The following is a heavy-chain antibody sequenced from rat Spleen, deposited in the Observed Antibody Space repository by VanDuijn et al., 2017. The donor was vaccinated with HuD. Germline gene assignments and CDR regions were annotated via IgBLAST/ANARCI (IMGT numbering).Heavy chain of an antibody. CDR2: ITNSGGST. V-gene: IGHV5-31*01. J-gene: IGHJ2*01. Sequence: EVQLVESGGGRVQPGRSLKLSCVASGITFNNYWMTWIRQAPGKGLEWVASITNSGGSTYYPDSVKGRFTISRDNAKSTLYLQMNSLRSEDTATYYCARRHYGYTDYFDYWGQGVMVTVSS. CDR3: ARRHYGYTDYFDY. D-gene: IGHD1-9*01. CDR1: GITFNNYW.